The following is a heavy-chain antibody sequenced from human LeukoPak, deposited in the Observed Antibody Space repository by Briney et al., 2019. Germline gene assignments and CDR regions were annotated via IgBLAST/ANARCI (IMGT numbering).Heavy chain of an antibody. J-gene: IGHJ4*02. D-gene: IGHD6-19*01. CDR2: ISAYNGNT. V-gene: IGHV1-18*01. CDR1: GYTFTSYG. Sequence: ASVKVSCKASGYTFTSYGISWVRQAPGQGLERMGWISAYNGNTNYAQKLQGRVTMTTDTSTSTAYMELRSLRSDDTAVYYCAREGYSSGWYYFDYWGQGTLVTVSS. CDR3: AREGYSSGWYYFDY.